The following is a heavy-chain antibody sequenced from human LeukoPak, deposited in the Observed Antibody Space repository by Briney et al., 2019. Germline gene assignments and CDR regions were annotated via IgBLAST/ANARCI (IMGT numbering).Heavy chain of an antibody. D-gene: IGHD1-26*01. V-gene: IGHV3-69-1*01. J-gene: IGHJ4*02. CDR2: IDSSGTI. CDR1: GFTFSDYF. Sequence: GGSLRLSCAASGFTFSDYFMSWIRQGPGKGLEWVSHIDSSGTIYYADSVKGRFTISRDNAKNSLYLQMNSLRAEDTAVYYCASGATVGLYFDYWGQGTLVTVSS. CDR3: ASGATVGLYFDY.